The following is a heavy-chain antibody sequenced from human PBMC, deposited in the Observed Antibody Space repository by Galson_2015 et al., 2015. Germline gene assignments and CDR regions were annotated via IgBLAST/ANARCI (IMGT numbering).Heavy chain of an antibody. CDR3: ARGRSSGEVQTPGGY. J-gene: IGHJ4*02. CDR2: ISYDGSNK. V-gene: IGHV3-30*15. D-gene: IGHD7-27*01. Sequence: SLRLSCAASGFTFSSYAMHWVRRAPGKGLEWVAVISYDGSNKYYADSVKGRFTISRDNSRNTLYLQMSSLRAEDTAVYYCARGRSSGEVQTPGGYWGQGTLVSVSS. CDR1: GFTFSSYA.